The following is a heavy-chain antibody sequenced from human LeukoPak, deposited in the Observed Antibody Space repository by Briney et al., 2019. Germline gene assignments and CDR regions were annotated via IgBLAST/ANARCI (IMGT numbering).Heavy chain of an antibody. CDR1: GFSLSTSGVG. CDR2: IYWNDDK. Sequence: SGPTLVKPTQTLTLTCTFSGFSLSTSGVGVGWIRQPPGKALEWLALIYWNDDKRYSPSLKSRLTITKDTSKNQVVLTMTNMDPVDTATYYCAHTRLQEYYFDYWGQGTLVTVSS. CDR3: AHTRLQEYYFDY. D-gene: IGHD5-24*01. V-gene: IGHV2-5*01. J-gene: IGHJ4*02.